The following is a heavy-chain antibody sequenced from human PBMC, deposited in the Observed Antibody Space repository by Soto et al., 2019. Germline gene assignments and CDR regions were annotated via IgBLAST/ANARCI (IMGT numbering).Heavy chain of an antibody. Sequence: QVQLVQSGAEVKKPGASVKVSCKASGYTFTSYYMHWVRQAPGQGLEWMGIINPSGGSKSYAQKVQGRVTMPRDTSTSTVYMELSSLRSEDTAVYYWARYAVPGIYNWFDPWGQGTLVTVSS. J-gene: IGHJ5*02. D-gene: IGHD2-15*01. CDR3: ARYAVPGIYNWFDP. V-gene: IGHV1-46*01. CDR2: INPSGGSK. CDR1: GYTFTSYY.